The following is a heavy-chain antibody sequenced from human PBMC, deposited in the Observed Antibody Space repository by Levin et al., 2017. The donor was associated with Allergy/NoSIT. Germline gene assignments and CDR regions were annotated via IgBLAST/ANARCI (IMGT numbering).Heavy chain of an antibody. CDR2: INPSGDIR. Sequence: ASVKVSCKASGYTFTNYYMHWVRQAPGQGLEWMGIINPSGDIRSYTQKFQGRVTMTRDTSTSTVYMEVSSLRSEDTAVYYCARGGAARSREWWGMDVWGQGTTVTVSS. CDR1: GYTFTNYY. V-gene: IGHV1-46*01. J-gene: IGHJ6*02. CDR3: ARGGAARSREWWGMDV. D-gene: IGHD6-6*01.